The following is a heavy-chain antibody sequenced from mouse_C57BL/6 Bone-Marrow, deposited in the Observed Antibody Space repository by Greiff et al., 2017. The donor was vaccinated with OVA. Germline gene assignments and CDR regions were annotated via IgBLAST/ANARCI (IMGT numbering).Heavy chain of an antibody. CDR2: ISDGGSYT. D-gene: IGHD2-14*01. CDR1: GFNFSSYA. V-gene: IGHV5-4*03. CDR3: ARIGGFFHFDY. Sequence: EVKLVESGGGLVKPGGSLKLSCEASGFNFSSYAMSWVRQTPEKRLEWVAIISDGGSYTYYPDNVKGRFTISRDNAKNNLYLQMSHLTSEDTAMYYCARIGGFFHFDYWGQGTTLTVSS. J-gene: IGHJ2*01.